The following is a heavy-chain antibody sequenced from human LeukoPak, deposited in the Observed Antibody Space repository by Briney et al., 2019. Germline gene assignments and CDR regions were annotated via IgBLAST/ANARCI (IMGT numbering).Heavy chain of an antibody. CDR3: ARSSYGSGNWFDP. CDR1: GGSISSYS. J-gene: IGHJ5*02. Sequence: PSETLSLTCTVSGGSISSYSWSWIRQPPGKGLEWIGYIYHSGSTYYNPSLKSRVTISVDRSKNQFSLKLSSVTAADTAVYYCARSSYGSGNWFDPWGQGTLVTVSS. CDR2: IYHSGST. V-gene: IGHV4-30-2*01. D-gene: IGHD3-10*01.